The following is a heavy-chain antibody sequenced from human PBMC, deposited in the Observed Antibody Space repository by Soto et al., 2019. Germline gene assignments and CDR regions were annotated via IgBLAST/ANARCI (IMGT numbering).Heavy chain of an antibody. D-gene: IGHD5-12*01. V-gene: IGHV4-30-4*01. CDR1: GGSISSGDYY. Sequence: SETLSLTCTVSGGSISSGDYYWSWTRQPPGKGLEWIGYIYYSGSTYYNPSLKSRVTISVDTSKNQFSLKLSSVTAADTAVYYCARRYSGYRGGENWFDPWGQGTLVTVSS. J-gene: IGHJ5*02. CDR3: ARRYSGYRGGENWFDP. CDR2: IYYSGST.